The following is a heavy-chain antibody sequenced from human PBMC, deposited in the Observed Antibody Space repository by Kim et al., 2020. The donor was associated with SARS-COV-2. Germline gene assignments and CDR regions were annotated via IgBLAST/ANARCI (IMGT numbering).Heavy chain of an antibody. CDR2: ISAYNGNT. J-gene: IGHJ6*02. D-gene: IGHD2-21*02. Sequence: ASVKVSCKASGYTFTSYGISWVRQAPGQGLEWGGWISAYNGNTNYAQKLQGRVTMTTDTSTSTAYMELRSLRSDDTAVYYCARQVCGGDCYSWEYYYGMDVWGQGTTVTVSS. CDR3: ARQVCGGDCYSWEYYYGMDV. CDR1: GYTFTSYG. V-gene: IGHV1-18*04.